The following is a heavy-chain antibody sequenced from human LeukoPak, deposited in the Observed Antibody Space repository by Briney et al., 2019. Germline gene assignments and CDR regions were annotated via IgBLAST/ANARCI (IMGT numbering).Heavy chain of an antibody. CDR2: IIPILGTA. Sequence: SVNVSFQGSRGTFSSYAINWVRQAPGQGLEWMGGIIPILGTANYAQKFQGRVTITTDESTSTAYMELSSLRSEDTTVYYCASGIRFLEWLFADDYWGQGTLVTVSS. J-gene: IGHJ4*02. V-gene: IGHV1-69*05. D-gene: IGHD3-3*01. CDR3: ASGIRFLEWLFADDY. CDR1: RGTFSSYA.